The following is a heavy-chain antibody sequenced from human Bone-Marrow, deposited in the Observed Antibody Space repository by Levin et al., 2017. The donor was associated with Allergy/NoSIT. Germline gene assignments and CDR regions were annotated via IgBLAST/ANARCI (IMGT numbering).Heavy chain of an antibody. CDR2: IYDIGNG. CDR3: AKNTPPLFWIGYSQDGISSFDS. D-gene: IGHD3-3*01. Sequence: PSETLSLTCSISGDTTTNYYWSWIRQAPGKGLEWIGNIYDIGNGNYKPTDYRPSLRGRVTISVDTSKTQFSLKLTSVTAADTAVYYCAKNTPPLFWIGYSQDGISSFDSWGQGILVTVSS. V-gene: IGHV4-59*01. CDR1: GDTTTNYY. J-gene: IGHJ4*02.